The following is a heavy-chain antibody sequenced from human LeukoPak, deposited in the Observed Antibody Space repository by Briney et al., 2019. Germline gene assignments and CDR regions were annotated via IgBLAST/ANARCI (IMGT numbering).Heavy chain of an antibody. CDR1: DYIFTCYG. V-gene: IGHV1-18*01. CDR2: ISAYNGNT. Sequence: ASVKVSCKASDYIFTCYGISCVRQAPGQGLEWMGWISAYNGNTNYAQKLQGRVTMTTDTSTSTAYMELRSLRSDDTAVYYCARGVAVPGSGRGYYMDVWGKGTTVTVSS. J-gene: IGHJ6*03. CDR3: ARGVAVPGSGRGYYMDV. D-gene: IGHD6-19*01.